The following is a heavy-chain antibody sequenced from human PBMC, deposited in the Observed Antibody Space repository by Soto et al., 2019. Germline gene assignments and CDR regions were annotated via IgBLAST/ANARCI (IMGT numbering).Heavy chain of an antibody. CDR2: IWHDGSNK. CDR3: ARDGLPGVWYSYHFYGMDV. CDR1: GFTFSSYG. D-gene: IGHD2-21*02. V-gene: IGHV3-33*01. J-gene: IGHJ6*02. Sequence: PGGSLRLSCAASGFTFSSYGMHWVRQAPGKGLEWVAVIWHDGSNKYYADSVKGRFTISRDNSKNTLYLQMNSLRAEDTAVYYCARDGLPGVWYSYHFYGMDVWGQGTTVTVSS.